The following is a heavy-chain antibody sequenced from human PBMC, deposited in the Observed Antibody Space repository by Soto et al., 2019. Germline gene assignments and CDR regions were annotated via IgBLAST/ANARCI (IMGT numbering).Heavy chain of an antibody. CDR1: GGAITGYY. CDR3: SRERGAVASTADAFDI. CDR2: VYFSGST. V-gene: IGHV4-59*01. D-gene: IGHD6-19*01. Sequence: SETLSLTCNVSGGAITGYYWNWIRQPPGKGLEWIGYVYFSGSTKYNPSLKSRVTISEDMSKNQFSLRLTSVTSADTAVYYCSRERGAVASTADAFDIWGQGTMVTVSS. J-gene: IGHJ3*02.